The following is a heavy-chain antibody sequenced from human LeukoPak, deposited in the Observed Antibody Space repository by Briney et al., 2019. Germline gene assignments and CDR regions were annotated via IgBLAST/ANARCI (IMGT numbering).Heavy chain of an antibody. J-gene: IGHJ4*02. CDR2: ISGSGDST. CDR1: GFTFSSYA. D-gene: IGHD3-22*01. V-gene: IGHV3-23*01. CDR3: AKDPTDFDSSGQTYFDY. Sequence: GGSLRLSCAASGFTFSSYAMSWIRQAPGKGLEWVSAISGSGDSTYYADSVKGRFTISRDNAKNTLYLQMNSLRAEDTAVYYCAKDPTDFDSSGQTYFDYWGQGSLVTASS.